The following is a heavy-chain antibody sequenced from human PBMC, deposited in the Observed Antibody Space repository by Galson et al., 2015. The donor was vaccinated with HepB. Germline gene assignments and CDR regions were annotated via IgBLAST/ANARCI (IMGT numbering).Heavy chain of an antibody. CDR1: GGTFSTYS. CDR3: ARDSSGYPFQF. CDR2: IIPTSGAA. D-gene: IGHD3-22*01. J-gene: IGHJ4*02. V-gene: IGHV1-69*13. Sequence: SVKVSCKASGGTFSTYSLSWVRQAPGQGLQWMGGIIPTSGAASNAQRFQGRVTFTADGSTSTAYMELSNLRSDDTAVYYCARDSSGYPFQFWGRGTLVTVSS.